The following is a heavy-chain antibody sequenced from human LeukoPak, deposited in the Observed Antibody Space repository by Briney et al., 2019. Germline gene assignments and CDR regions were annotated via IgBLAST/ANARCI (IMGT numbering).Heavy chain of an antibody. J-gene: IGHJ6*03. Sequence: LPGGSLRLSCAASGFRFSSHWMSWVRHTPGKGLEWVANINQDGGTKYYRDFAKGRFTISRDNAQNSLYLQINSLRAEDTAVYYCARREVVTDHRNYYYYYMDVWGKGTTVTVSS. CDR1: GFRFSSHW. V-gene: IGHV3-7*01. CDR3: ARREVVTDHRNYYYYYMDV. CDR2: INQDGGTK. D-gene: IGHD4-23*01.